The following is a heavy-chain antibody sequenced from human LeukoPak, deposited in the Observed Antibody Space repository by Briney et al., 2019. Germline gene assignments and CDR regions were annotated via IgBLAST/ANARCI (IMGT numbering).Heavy chain of an antibody. D-gene: IGHD5-18*01. J-gene: IGHJ4*02. CDR1: GYTFTGYY. Sequence: GASVKVSCKASGYTFTGYYMHWVRQAPGQGLEWMGRINPNSGGTNYAQEFQGRVTMTRDTSISTAYMELSRLRSDDTAAYYCARYSYASAFDYWGQGTLVTVSS. CDR3: ARYSYASAFDY. CDR2: INPNSGGT. V-gene: IGHV1-2*06.